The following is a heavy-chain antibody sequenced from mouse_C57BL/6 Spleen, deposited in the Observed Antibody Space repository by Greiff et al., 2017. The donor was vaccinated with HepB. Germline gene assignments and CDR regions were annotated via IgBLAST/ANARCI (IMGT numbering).Heavy chain of an antibody. J-gene: IGHJ1*03. Sequence: VQLKESGPGLVKPSQSLSLTCSVTGYSITSGYYWNWIRQFPGNKLEWMGYISYDGSNNYNPSLKNRISITRDTSKNQFFLKLNSVTTEDTATYYCARNYGSSSRFDVWGTGTTVTVSS. D-gene: IGHD1-1*01. V-gene: IGHV3-6*01. CDR3: ARNYGSSSRFDV. CDR2: ISYDGSN. CDR1: GYSITSGYY.